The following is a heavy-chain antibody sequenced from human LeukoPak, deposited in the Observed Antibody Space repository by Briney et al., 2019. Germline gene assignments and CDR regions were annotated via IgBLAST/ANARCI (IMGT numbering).Heavy chain of an antibody. CDR2: INPNSGGT. Sequence: ASVKVSCKASGYTFTGYYMHWVRQAPGQGLEWMGWINPNSGGTNYAQKFQGRVTMTRDTSISTAYMELSRLRSDDTAVYYCARRAGIQLWLRYLDYWGQGTLVTVSS. CDR1: GYTFTGYY. V-gene: IGHV1-2*02. CDR3: ARRAGIQLWLRYLDY. D-gene: IGHD5-18*01. J-gene: IGHJ4*02.